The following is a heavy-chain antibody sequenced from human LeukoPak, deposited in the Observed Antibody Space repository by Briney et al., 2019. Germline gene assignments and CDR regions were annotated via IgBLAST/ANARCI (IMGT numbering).Heavy chain of an antibody. D-gene: IGHD3-22*01. CDR1: GGSFSGYY. V-gene: IGHV4-34*01. CDR3: ARAADSSGNEDY. CDR2: INHSGST. J-gene: IGHJ4*02. Sequence: PSETLSLTRAVYGGSFSGYYWSWIRQPPGKGLEWIGEINHSGSTNYNPSLKSRVTISVDTSKNQFSLKLSSVTAADTAVYYCARAADSSGNEDYWGQGTLVTVSS.